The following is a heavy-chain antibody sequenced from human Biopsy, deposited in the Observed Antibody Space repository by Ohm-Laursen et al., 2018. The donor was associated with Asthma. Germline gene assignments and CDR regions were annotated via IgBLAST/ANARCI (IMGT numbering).Heavy chain of an antibody. CDR1: GYSLTDLS. CDR2: HDHEEGGT. Sequence: VTVSCKISGYSLTDLSMHWVRQAPGQGLEWMGGHDHEEGGTVNARRFQGRVTMTEDTSTDTAYMELSSLSSDDTAVYYCASDFPKDYVRYNFQFWGQGTLVTVSS. J-gene: IGHJ4*02. CDR3: ASDFPKDYVRYNFQF. D-gene: IGHD4-17*01. V-gene: IGHV1-24*01.